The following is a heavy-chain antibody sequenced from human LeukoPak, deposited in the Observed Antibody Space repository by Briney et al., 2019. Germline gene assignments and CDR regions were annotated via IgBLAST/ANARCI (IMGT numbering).Heavy chain of an antibody. Sequence: SETLSLTCTLSGDSISSSYWSWIRQPAGKGLEWIGRIYTSGSTNNNPSLKSRVTISVDTSKNQFSLKLSSVTAADTAVYYCARVDYGDYGFNWYFDLWGRGTLVTVSS. V-gene: IGHV4-4*07. CDR3: ARVDYGDYGFNWYFDL. J-gene: IGHJ2*01. CDR1: GDSISSSY. D-gene: IGHD4-17*01. CDR2: IYTSGST.